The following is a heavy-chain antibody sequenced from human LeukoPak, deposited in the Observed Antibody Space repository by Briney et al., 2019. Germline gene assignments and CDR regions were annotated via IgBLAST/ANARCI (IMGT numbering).Heavy chain of an antibody. CDR2: INQDGGAK. CDR3: ARNIGVAADDY. CDR1: GFTFRNHW. J-gene: IGHJ4*02. V-gene: IGHV3-7*04. Sequence: GGSLRLSCAASGFTFRNHWMTWVRQAPGKGLEWVANINQDGGAKNYVDSVKGRFTISRDNAKNSLYLQMNSLRAADTAVYYCARNIGVAADDYWGQGTLVTVSS. D-gene: IGHD6-19*01.